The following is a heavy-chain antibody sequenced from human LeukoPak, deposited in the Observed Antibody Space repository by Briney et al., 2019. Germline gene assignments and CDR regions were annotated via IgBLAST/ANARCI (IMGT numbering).Heavy chain of an antibody. J-gene: IGHJ1*01. CDR3: ARGGIGYYDSSGYDEYFQH. CDR1: GFTVSSSY. CDR2: VYIGDYR. V-gene: IGHV3-66*01. D-gene: IGHD3-22*01. Sequence: GGSLRLSCTASGFTVSSSYMAWVRQAPRKGLEWGSVVYIGDYRFYADSEKGRFTSSRDNLKNTLYLQMNSLRAEDTALYYCARGGIGYYDSSGYDEYFQHWGQGTLVTVSS.